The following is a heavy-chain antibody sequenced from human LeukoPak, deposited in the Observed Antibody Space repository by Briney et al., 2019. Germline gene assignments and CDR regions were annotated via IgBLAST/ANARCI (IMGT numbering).Heavy chain of an antibody. V-gene: IGHV3-7*01. D-gene: IGHD2-15*01. CDR3: AKDMIGGYCSGGACYRPPSI. CDR2: IKQDGSEK. J-gene: IGHJ4*02. CDR1: GFAFSSYW. Sequence: GSLSLSCAASGFAFSSYWMSWVRPAPGKGLEWVANIKQDGSEKYYVDSVKGRFTISRDNSKNTLYLQMNGLSAEDTAVYYCAKDMIGGYCSGGACYRPPSIWGQGTLVSVSS.